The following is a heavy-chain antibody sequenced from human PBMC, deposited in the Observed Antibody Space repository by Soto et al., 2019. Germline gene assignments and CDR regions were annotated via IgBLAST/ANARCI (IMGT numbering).Heavy chain of an antibody. J-gene: IGHJ6*02. CDR2: ISAYNGNT. CDR3: ATDTEKGYCSSTSCFHSLHYYYYGMDV. D-gene: IGHD2-2*01. CDR1: GYTFTSYG. V-gene: IGHV1-18*04. Sequence: QVQLVQSGAEVKKPGASVKVSCKASGYTFTSYGISWVRPAPGQGLEWMGWISAYNGNTNYAQKLQGRVTMTTDTSTSTAYMELRSLRSDDTAVYYCATDTEKGYCSSTSCFHSLHYYYYGMDVWGQGTTVTVSS.